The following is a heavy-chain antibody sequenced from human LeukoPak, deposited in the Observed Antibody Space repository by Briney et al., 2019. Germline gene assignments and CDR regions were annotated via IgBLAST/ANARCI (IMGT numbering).Heavy chain of an antibody. CDR1: GDSISSYY. J-gene: IGHJ4*02. D-gene: IGHD3-10*01. V-gene: IGHV4-4*07. Sequence: SETLSLTCTVSGDSISSYYWSWVRQPAGKGLEWNGRVHPSGSTNYNPSLKSRVTISVDTSKNQFSLKLSSVTAADTAIYYCAKADRADVPSKVDYWGQGTLVTVSS. CDR2: VHPSGST. CDR3: AKADRADVPSKVDY.